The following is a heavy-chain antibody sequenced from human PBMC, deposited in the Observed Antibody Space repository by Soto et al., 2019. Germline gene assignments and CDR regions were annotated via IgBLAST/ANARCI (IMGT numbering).Heavy chain of an antibody. D-gene: IGHD3-10*01. CDR1: GFTFSSYG. V-gene: IGHV3-30*18. CDR2: ISYDGSNK. CDR3: AKGVVTMVRGVTDAFDI. J-gene: IGHJ3*02. Sequence: PGGSLRLSCAASGFTFSSYGMHWVRQAPGKGLEWVAVISYDGSNKYYADSVKGRFTISRDNSKNTLYLQMNSLRAEDTAVYYCAKGVVTMVRGVTDAFDIWGQGTMVTVSS.